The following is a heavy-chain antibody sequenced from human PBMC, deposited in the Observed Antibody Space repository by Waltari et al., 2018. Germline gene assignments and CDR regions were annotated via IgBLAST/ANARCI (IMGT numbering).Heavy chain of an antibody. CDR2: IYTTGRT. CDR1: GPPVSGGSYF. CDR3: ARSGYDSTEGWLDP. Sequence: QVQLQESGPGLVKPSQTLSLTCTVSGPPVSGGSYFWNWIRQPAGKGLEWIARIYTTGRTDYNPSLQSRVTISADTSKNELSLKMSSVTAADTAVYYCARSGYDSTEGWLDPWGPGTLVTVSS. D-gene: IGHD3-22*01. V-gene: IGHV4-61*02. J-gene: IGHJ5*02.